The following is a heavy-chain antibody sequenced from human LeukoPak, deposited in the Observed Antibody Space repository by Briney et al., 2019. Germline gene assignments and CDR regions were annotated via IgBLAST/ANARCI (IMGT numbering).Heavy chain of an antibody. CDR3: ARAGLSGHYIDY. CDR2: VSGSEDNK. J-gene: IGHJ4*02. V-gene: IGHV3-11*01. Sequence: PGGSLRLSCAASGFTFSDYYMTWIRRAPGQGLEWISYVSGSEDNKYYADSVKGRFAISRDNAEKSLFLQMSNLRAEDTAVYYCARAGLSGHYIDYRGQGTLVTVSS. D-gene: IGHD1-26*01. CDR1: GFTFSDYY.